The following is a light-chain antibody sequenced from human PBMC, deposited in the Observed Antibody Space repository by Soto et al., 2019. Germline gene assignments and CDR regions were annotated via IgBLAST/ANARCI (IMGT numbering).Light chain of an antibody. CDR1: QSISSW. Sequence: DIQMTQSPSTLSASVGDRVTITCRASQSISSWLAWYQQKPGKAPKLLIYDASSLESGVPSRFSGRGSGTEFTLTISSLQPDDFATYYCQQYNSYAWTLGQGTKV. CDR2: DAS. CDR3: QQYNSYAWT. J-gene: IGKJ1*01. V-gene: IGKV1-5*01.